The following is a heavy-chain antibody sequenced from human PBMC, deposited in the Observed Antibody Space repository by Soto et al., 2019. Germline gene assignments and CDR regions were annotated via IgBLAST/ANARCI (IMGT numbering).Heavy chain of an antibody. Sequence: GASVKVSCKASGGTFSSYAISWVRQAPGQGLEWMGGIIPIFGTANYAQKFQGRVTITADESTSTAYMELSSLRSEDTAVYYCARGWAARPEFGLVARAFDIRGQGTMVTVSS. V-gene: IGHV1-69*13. CDR3: ARGWAARPEFGLVARAFDI. J-gene: IGHJ3*02. CDR1: GGTFSSYA. D-gene: IGHD6-6*01. CDR2: IIPIFGTA.